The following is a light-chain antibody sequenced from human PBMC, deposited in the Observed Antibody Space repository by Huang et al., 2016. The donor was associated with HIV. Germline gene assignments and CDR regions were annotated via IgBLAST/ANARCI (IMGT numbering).Light chain of an antibody. V-gene: IGKV2-28*01. CDR2: LGS. CDR3: MQALQTPYT. Sequence: DIVMTQSPLSLPVTPGEPASISCRSSQSLLHSNGYNYLDWYLQKPGQSPQLLIYLGSNRASGVPDRFCGSGSGTDFTLKISRVESEDVGVYYCMQALQTPYTFGQGTKVEIK. CDR1: QSLLHSNGYNY. J-gene: IGKJ2*01.